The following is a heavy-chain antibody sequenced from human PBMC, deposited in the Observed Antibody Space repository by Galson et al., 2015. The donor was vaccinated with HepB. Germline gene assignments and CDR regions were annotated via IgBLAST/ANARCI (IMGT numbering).Heavy chain of an antibody. V-gene: IGHV3-15*01. CDR2: IKSKTDGGTT. CDR3: TTEHYDYVWGSWY. D-gene: IGHD3-16*01. Sequence: SLRLSCAASGFTFSNAWMSWVRQAPGKGLEWIGRIKSKTDGGTTDYAAPVKGRFSISRDDSKNTVYLQMNSLETEDTAVYYCTTEHYDYVWGSWYWGQGTLVTVSS. J-gene: IGHJ4*02. CDR1: GFTFSNAW.